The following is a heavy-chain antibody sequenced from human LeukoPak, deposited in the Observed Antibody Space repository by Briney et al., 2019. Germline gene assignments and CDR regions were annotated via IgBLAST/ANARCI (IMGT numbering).Heavy chain of an antibody. CDR1: GGSISSSNW. CDR3: ARRTFGGVIKY. D-gene: IGHD3-16*02. CDR2: IYHSGST. Sequence: SETLSLTCAVSGGSISSSNWWSWVRQPPGKGLEWIGEIYHSGSTNYNPSLKSRVTISVDKSNNQLSLKLSSVTAADTSVYYCARRTFGGVIKYWGQGTLVTVSS. V-gene: IGHV4-4*02. J-gene: IGHJ4*02.